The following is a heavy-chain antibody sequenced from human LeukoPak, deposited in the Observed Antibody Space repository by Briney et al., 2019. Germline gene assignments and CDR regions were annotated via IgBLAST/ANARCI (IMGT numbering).Heavy chain of an antibody. D-gene: IGHD6-13*01. Sequence: SETLSLTCAVYGGSFSGYYWSWIRQPPGKGLEWIGEINHSGSTNYNPSLKSRVTISVDTSKNQFSLKLSSVTAADAAVYYCATGYSSSWYYFDYWGQGTLVTVSS. CDR3: ATGYSSSWYYFDY. J-gene: IGHJ4*02. V-gene: IGHV4-34*01. CDR1: GGSFSGYY. CDR2: INHSGST.